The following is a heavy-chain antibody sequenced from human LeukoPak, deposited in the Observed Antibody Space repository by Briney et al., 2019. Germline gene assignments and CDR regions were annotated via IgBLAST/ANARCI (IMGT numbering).Heavy chain of an antibody. D-gene: IGHD3-22*01. V-gene: IGHV3-23*01. CDR1: GFTFSSYA. CDR3: AKDPDYYDSSGYSDY. J-gene: IGHJ4*02. Sequence: GGSLRLSCAASGFTFSSYAMSWVRQPPGKGLEWVSAISGSGGSTYYADSVKGRFTISRDNSKNTLYLQMNSLRAEDTAVYYCAKDPDYYDSSGYSDYWGQGTLVTVSS. CDR2: ISGSGGST.